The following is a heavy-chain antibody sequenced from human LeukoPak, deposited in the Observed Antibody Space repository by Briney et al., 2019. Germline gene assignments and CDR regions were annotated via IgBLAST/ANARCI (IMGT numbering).Heavy chain of an antibody. CDR1: GYTFSRYD. CDR3: ARGQQWLAPFDY. CDR2: VNPDSGHT. V-gene: IGHV1-8*03. D-gene: IGHD6-19*01. Sequence: ASVKVSCKASGYTFSRYDINWVRQAPGQGLEGMGWVNPDSGHTAYAQKFRGRVTITRSTSMNTAYLDLTSLRSDDTAVYYCARGQQWLAPFDYWGQGTLVTVSS. J-gene: IGHJ4*02.